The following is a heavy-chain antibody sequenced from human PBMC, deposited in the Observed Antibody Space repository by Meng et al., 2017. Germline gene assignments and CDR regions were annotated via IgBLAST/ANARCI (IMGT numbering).Heavy chain of an antibody. CDR2: INHSGST. Sequence: VQLQRGGAGLLEPSGTLSLTCAVYGGSFSGYYWGWIRQPPGKGLEWIGEINHSGSTNYNPSLKSRVTISVDTSKNQFSLKLSSVTAADTAVYYCARRRGGSSDWFDPWGQGTLVTVSS. J-gene: IGHJ5*02. CDR3: ARRRGGSSDWFDP. D-gene: IGHD6-6*01. CDR1: GGSFSGYY. V-gene: IGHV4-34*01.